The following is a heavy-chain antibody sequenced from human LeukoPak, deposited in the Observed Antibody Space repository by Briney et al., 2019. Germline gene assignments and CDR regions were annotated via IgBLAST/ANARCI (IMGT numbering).Heavy chain of an antibody. CDR3: VRGWLAETTVVTPYNY. V-gene: IGHV1-69*13. CDR1: GGTFSNYA. CDR2: IIPIFGTA. Sequence: ASLKVSCKASGGTFSNYAISWVRQAPGQGFEWMGGIIPIFGTANYAQKFQGRVTITAVESMSTAYVELSSLRSEDTAVYYCVRGWLAETTVVTPYNYWGQGTLVTVSS. J-gene: IGHJ4*02. D-gene: IGHD4-23*01.